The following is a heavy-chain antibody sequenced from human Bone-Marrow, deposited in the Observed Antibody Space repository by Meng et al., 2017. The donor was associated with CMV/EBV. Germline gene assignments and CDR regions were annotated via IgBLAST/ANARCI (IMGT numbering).Heavy chain of an antibody. J-gene: IGHJ2*01. V-gene: IGHV3-15*01. CDR2: IKRKTDGGTT. CDR1: C. CDR3: TTEYYYGSGSYYNLYWSFDL. D-gene: IGHD3-10*01. Sequence: CVSWVRQAARKALKWVGRIKRKTDGGTTDYAAHVKRRFTISKDESKNTLYLQMNSLQTEDTAVYYCTTEYYYGSGSYYNLYWSFDLWGRGTLVTVSS.